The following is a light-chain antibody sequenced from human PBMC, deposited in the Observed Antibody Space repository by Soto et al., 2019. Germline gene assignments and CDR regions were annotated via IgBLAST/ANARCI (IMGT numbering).Light chain of an antibody. Sequence: DIQMTQSPSTLSGSVVDRGTITCRASQTISSWLAWYQQKPGKAPKLQIYKASTLKSGVPSRFSGSGSGTEFTLTISSLQPDDFATYYCHHYYDYSEAFGQGTKVDIK. J-gene: IGKJ1*01. CDR2: KAS. CDR1: QTISSW. CDR3: HHYYDYSEA. V-gene: IGKV1-5*03.